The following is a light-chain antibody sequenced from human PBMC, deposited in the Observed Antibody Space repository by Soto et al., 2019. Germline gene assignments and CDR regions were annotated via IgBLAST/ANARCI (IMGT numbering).Light chain of an antibody. Sequence: EIVLTQSPATLSLSPGERATLSCRSSQSVSSYLAWYQQKPGQAPRLLSYDASNRATGIPARFSGSGSGTDFTLTISSLEHEDFAVYYCQQRSNWPLLYTFGQGTKLEIK. J-gene: IGKJ2*01. CDR3: QQRSNWPLLYT. CDR1: QSVSSY. CDR2: DAS. V-gene: IGKV3-11*01.